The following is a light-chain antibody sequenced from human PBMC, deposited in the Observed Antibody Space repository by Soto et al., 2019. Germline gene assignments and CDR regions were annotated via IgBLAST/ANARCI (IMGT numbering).Light chain of an antibody. CDR2: DTN. CDR1: TGAVATGHY. J-gene: IGLJ3*02. Sequence: QAVVTQEPSLTVSPGGTVTLTCASSTGAVATGHYPYWFQQKPGQAPRTLIYDTNNRHSWTPARFSGSLLGGKPALTLSGAQPEDEAEYYCSLSFSVIRVSGGGTKLTVL. CDR3: SLSFSVIRV. V-gene: IGLV7-46*01.